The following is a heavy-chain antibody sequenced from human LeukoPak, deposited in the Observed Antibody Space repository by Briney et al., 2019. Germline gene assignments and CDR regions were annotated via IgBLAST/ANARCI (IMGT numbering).Heavy chain of an antibody. V-gene: IGHV3-30*18. Sequence: GGSLRLSCAASGFTFSSYGMHWVRQAPGKGLEWVAVISYDGSNKYYADSVKGRFTISRDNSKNTLYLQMNSLRAEDTAVYYCAKDWRLDYYDSSGYPDYWGQGTLVTVSS. CDR1: GFTFSSYG. J-gene: IGHJ4*02. CDR3: AKDWRLDYYDSSGYPDY. CDR2: ISYDGSNK. D-gene: IGHD3-22*01.